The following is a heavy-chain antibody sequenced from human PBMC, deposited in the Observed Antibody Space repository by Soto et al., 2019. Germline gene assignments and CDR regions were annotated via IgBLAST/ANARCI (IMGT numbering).Heavy chain of an antibody. CDR1: GGSSSSGGYS. Sequence: AVYGNCADSGGSSSSGGYSWSWIRQPPGKGLEWIGYIYHSGSTYYNPSLKSRVTISVDRSKNQFSLKLSSVTAADTAVYYCARASYYYDSRGTFDYWGQGTPVTLSS. J-gene: IGHJ4*02. D-gene: IGHD3-22*01. CDR2: IYHSGST. V-gene: IGHV4-30-2*01. CDR3: ARASYYYDSRGTFDY.